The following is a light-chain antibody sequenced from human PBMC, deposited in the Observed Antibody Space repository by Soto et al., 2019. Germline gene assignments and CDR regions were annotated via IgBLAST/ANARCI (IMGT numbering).Light chain of an antibody. CDR1: QSVSSSY. CDR2: GAS. J-gene: IGKJ1*01. V-gene: IGKV3-20*01. Sequence: EIVLTQSPGTLSLSPGERATLSCRASQSVSSSYLAWYQQKPGQAPSLLIYGASSRATGVPDRFSGSGSETDFTLTSSRLEPEDFAVYYCQQCGSAPLTFGQGTKGDIK. CDR3: QQCGSAPLT.